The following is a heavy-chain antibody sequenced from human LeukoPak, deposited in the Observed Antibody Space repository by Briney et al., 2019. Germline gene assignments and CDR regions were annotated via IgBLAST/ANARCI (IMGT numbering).Heavy chain of an antibody. CDR1: GGSISSSSYY. J-gene: IGHJ4*02. CDR3: ARLFRYTYCKIDY. CDR2: IYYSGST. D-gene: IGHD2/OR15-2a*01. V-gene: IGHV4-39*01. Sequence: SETLSLTCTVSGGSISSSSYYWGWIRQPPVKGLEWIGSIYYSGSTYYNPSLKSRVTISVDTSKNQFSLKVRSVTAADMAVYYCARLFRYTYCKIDYWGQGTLVTVSS.